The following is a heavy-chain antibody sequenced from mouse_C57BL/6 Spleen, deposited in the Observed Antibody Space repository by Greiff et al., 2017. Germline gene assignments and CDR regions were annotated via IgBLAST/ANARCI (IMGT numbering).Heavy chain of an antibody. Sequence: EVKLVESGGGLVKPGGSLKLSCAASGFTFSSYAMSWVRQTPEKRLEWVATISDGGSYTYYPDNVKGRFTISRDNAKNNLYLQMSHLKSEDTAMYYCAREGDSDRVFAYWGQGTLVTVSA. CDR2: ISDGGSYT. V-gene: IGHV5-4*01. D-gene: IGHD3-2*01. J-gene: IGHJ3*01. CDR1: GFTFSSYA. CDR3: AREGDSDRVFAY.